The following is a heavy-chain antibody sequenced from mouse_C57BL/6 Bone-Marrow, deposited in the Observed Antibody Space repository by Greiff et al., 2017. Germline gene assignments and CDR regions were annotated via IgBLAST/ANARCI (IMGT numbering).Heavy chain of an antibody. Sequence: QVHVKQPGAELVMPGASVKLSCKASGYTFTSYWMHWVKQRPGQGLEWIGEIDPSDSYTNYNQKFKGKSTLTVDKSSSTAYMQLSSLTSEDSAVYYCARKGLLYAMEYWGQGTSVTVSS. CDR1: GYTFTSYW. CDR2: IDPSDSYT. CDR3: ARKGLLYAMEY. D-gene: IGHD3-3*01. J-gene: IGHJ4*01. V-gene: IGHV1-69*01.